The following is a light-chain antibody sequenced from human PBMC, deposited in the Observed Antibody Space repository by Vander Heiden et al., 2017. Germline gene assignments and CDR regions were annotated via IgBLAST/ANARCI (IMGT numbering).Light chain of an antibody. J-gene: IGKJ4*01. CDR2: TAS. CDR3: QQSYNPPLT. CDR1: QSISSY. Sequence: DIQMTQSPSSLSASVGDRVTITCRASQSISSYLNWYQRKPGKAPKFLIYTASNLQSGVPSRFSGSGSGTDFTLTISSLQPDDFATYYCQQSYNPPLTFGGGTKVEIK. V-gene: IGKV1-39*01.